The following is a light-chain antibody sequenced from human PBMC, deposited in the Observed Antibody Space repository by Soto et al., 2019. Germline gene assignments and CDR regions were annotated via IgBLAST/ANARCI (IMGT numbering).Light chain of an antibody. V-gene: IGKV3-11*01. J-gene: IGKJ3*01. Sequence: EIVLTQSPATLSLSPGERATLSCRASQSVRISLVWYQQKLGQAPRLLIYDASNRATGIPARFSGSGSGTDFTLTISSLEPEDFAVYYCQQRSNWPLVTFGPGTKVDIK. CDR3: QQRSNWPLVT. CDR1: QSVRIS. CDR2: DAS.